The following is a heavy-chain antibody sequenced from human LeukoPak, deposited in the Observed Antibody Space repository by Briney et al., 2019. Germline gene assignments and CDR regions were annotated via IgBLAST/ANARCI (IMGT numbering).Heavy chain of an antibody. CDR1: GFTFSSYE. CDR2: ISSSGSTI. Sequence: PGGSLRLSCAASGFTFSSYEMNWVRQAPGKGLEWVSYISSSGSTIYYADSVKGRFTISRDNAKNSLYLQMNSLRAEDTAVYYCARDPDTAMVVGFDPWGQGTLVTVSS. V-gene: IGHV3-48*03. D-gene: IGHD5-18*01. J-gene: IGHJ5*02. CDR3: ARDPDTAMVVGFDP.